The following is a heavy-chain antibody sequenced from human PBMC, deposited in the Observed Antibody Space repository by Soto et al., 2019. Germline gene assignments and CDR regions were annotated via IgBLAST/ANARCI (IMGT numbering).Heavy chain of an antibody. CDR3: ARKGRYGWFDP. CDR2: IGTTVTTI. CDR1: GFTFSSYE. J-gene: IGHJ5*02. V-gene: IGHV3-48*03. Sequence: PGGSLRLSCTASGFTFSSYEMNWVRQAPGKGLEWVSDIGTTVTTIYYADSVKGRFTISRDNAKNSLYLQMNSLRAEDTAIYYCARKGRYGWFDPWGQGTLVTAPQ. D-gene: IGHD3-16*01.